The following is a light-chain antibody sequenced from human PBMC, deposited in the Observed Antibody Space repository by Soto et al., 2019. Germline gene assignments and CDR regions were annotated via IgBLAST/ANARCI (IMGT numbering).Light chain of an antibody. V-gene: IGKV1-5*03. J-gene: IGKJ1*01. CDR1: QTISTW. Sequence: DIQMTQSPSTLSASVGARVTITCRASQTISTWLAWYQQKPGKAPKLLIYKASILESGVPSRFSGGGSGTEFTLTISSLQPEDFATYYCQQYNSYWTFAQGTKVDIK. CDR3: QQYNSYWT. CDR2: KAS.